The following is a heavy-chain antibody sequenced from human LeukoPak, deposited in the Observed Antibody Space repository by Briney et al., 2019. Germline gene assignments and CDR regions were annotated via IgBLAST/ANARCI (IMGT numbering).Heavy chain of an antibody. J-gene: IGHJ4*02. CDR2: IIPIFGTA. D-gene: IGHD6-19*01. V-gene: IGHV1-69*01. CDR1: GGTFSSYA. Sequence: GASVKVSCKASGGTFSSYAISWVRQAPGQGLEWMGGIIPIFGTANYAQKFQGRVTITADESTSTAYMELSSLRSEDTAVYYCARGIGKEWLGPSPAGASWKFDYWGQGTLVTVSS. CDR3: ARGIGKEWLGPSPAGASWKFDY.